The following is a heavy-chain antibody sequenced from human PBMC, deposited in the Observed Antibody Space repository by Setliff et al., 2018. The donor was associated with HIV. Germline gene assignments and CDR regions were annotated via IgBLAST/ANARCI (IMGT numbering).Heavy chain of an antibody. CDR2: TIPKFGTS. V-gene: IGHV1-69*13. CDR3: ARDHYDILTGYYRDYYYMDV. Sequence: SVKVSCKASGGSLRSLSINWVRQAPGQGLEWMAGTIPKFGTSNYAHKFQGRMTITADESTSTAYMELTGLRSDDTAVYYCARDHYDILTGYYRDYYYMDVWGKGTTVTVSS. CDR1: GGSLRSLS. D-gene: IGHD3-9*01. J-gene: IGHJ6*03.